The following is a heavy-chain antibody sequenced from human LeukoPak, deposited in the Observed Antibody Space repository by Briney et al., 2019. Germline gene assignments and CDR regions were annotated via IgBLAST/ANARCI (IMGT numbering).Heavy chain of an antibody. V-gene: IGHV3-30*03. CDR1: GFSFSSYG. D-gene: IGHD3-22*01. J-gene: IGHJ5*02. Sequence: GGSLRLSCAASGFSFSSYGIHWVRQAPGKGLEWVALISYDGSNKYYADSVKGRFTISRENSENTLYLQMNSLRAEDTAVYYCARDRQYYDSSGYRGRWFDPWGQGTLVTVSS. CDR3: ARDRQYYDSSGYRGRWFDP. CDR2: ISYDGSNK.